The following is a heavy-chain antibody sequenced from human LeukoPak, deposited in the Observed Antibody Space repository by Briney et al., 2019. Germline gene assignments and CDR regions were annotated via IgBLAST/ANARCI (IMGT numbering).Heavy chain of an antibody. CDR3: ARTYCSSTSCYASHAFDI. D-gene: IGHD2-2*01. J-gene: IGHJ3*02. CDR2: INPNSGGT. V-gene: IGHV1-2*02. Sequence: ASVKVSCKASGYTFTGYYMHWVRQAPGQGLEWMGWINPNSGGTNYAQKFQGRVTMTRDTSISTAYMELSRLRSDDTAVYYCARTYCSSTSCYASHAFDIWGQGRMVTVSS. CDR1: GYTFTGYY.